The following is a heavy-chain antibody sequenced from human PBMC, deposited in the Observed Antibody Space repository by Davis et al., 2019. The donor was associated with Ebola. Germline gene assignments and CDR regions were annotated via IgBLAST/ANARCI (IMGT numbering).Heavy chain of an antibody. Sequence: GESLKISCAASGFTFSDHYVDWVRQAPGKGLEWVGRTRKKANSYTTEYAASVKGRFTISRDDSKNSLYLQMNSLKTEDTAAYYCVKSHSSGWTGGFDYWGQGTLVTVSS. D-gene: IGHD6-19*01. CDR3: VKSHSSGWTGGFDY. V-gene: IGHV3-72*01. CDR1: GFTFSDHY. CDR2: TRKKANSYTT. J-gene: IGHJ4*02.